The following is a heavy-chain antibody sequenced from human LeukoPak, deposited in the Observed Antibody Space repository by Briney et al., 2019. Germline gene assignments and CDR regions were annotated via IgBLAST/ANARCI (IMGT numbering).Heavy chain of an antibody. D-gene: IGHD1-26*01. CDR3: ASGSYWYYYYYMDV. CDR2: IYYSGSP. Sequence: SETLSLTCTVSGGSISSSSYYWGWIRQPPGKGLEWIGSIYYSGSPYYNPSLKSRVIISVDTSKNQFSLKLSSVTAADTAVYYCASGSYWYYYYYMDVWGKGTTVTVSS. CDR1: GGSISSSSYY. V-gene: IGHV4-39*01. J-gene: IGHJ6*03.